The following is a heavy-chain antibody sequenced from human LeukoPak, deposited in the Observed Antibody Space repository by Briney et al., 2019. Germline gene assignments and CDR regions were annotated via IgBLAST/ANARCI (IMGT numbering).Heavy chain of an antibody. CDR1: GVSINGYY. V-gene: IGHV4-59*01. J-gene: IGHJ6*02. CDR2: MFYNGNT. Sequence: SETLSLTCNVSGVSINGYYWIWLRQPPGMGREWIGYMFYNGNTNYSPSLKSRVTISLDTSKSQISMRLTSVTAADTGVYHCARLTREDGVDVWGQGTTVTVSS. CDR3: ARLTREDGVDV.